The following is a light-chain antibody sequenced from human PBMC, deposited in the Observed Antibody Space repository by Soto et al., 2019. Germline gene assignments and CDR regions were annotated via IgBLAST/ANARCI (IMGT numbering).Light chain of an antibody. V-gene: IGKV1-5*01. CDR3: QQYNSYSMYT. CDR2: DAS. J-gene: IGKJ2*01. Sequence: DIQMTQSPSTLSASVGDRVTITCRASQSISSWLAWYQQKPWKAPKLLIYDASSLESGVPSRFSGSGSGTEFTLTISSLQPDDFATYYCQQYNSYSMYTFGQGTKLEIK. CDR1: QSISSW.